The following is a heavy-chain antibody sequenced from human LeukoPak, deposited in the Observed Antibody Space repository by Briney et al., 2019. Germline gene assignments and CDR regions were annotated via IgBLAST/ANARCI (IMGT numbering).Heavy chain of an antibody. CDR3: ARGVLGPYYFDL. CDR2: IHYTGAT. Sequence: ETLSLTCAVYGGTFRGYYWSWIRQPPGKGLEWIGEIHYTGATNYKPSLKSRVTISGEPSKNQVSLRVYSVTAADTAVYYCARGVLGPYYFDLWGRGTLVTVSS. D-gene: IGHD7-27*01. J-gene: IGHJ2*01. CDR1: GGTFRGYY. V-gene: IGHV4-34*01.